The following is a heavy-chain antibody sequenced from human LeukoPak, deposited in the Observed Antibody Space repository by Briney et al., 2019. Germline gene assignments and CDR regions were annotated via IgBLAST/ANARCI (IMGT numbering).Heavy chain of an antibody. CDR2: VHPGGSDT. J-gene: IGHJ4*02. CDR3: ASLEMATDY. V-gene: IGHV5-51*01. Sequence: GESLKISCKGSGYDFSNYWIGWVRQMPGKGLEWMGIVHPGGSDTRYSPSFQGHVTISADKSISTAYLQWSSLKASDTAMYYCASLEMATDYWGQGTLVTVSS. D-gene: IGHD5-24*01. CDR1: GYDFSNYW.